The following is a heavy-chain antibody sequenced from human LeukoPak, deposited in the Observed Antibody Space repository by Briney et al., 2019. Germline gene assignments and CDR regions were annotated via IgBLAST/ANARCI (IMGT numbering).Heavy chain of an antibody. CDR3: ARWDETALGGAFDI. J-gene: IGHJ3*02. CDR1: GFTFSSYG. V-gene: IGHV3-30*12. Sequence: GGSLRLSCAASGFTFSSYGMHWVRQAPGKGLEWVAVISYDGSNKYYADSVKGRFTISRDNSKNTLYLQMNSLRAEDTAVYYCARWDETALGGAFDIWGQGTMVTVSS. CDR2: ISYDGSNK. D-gene: IGHD3-16*01.